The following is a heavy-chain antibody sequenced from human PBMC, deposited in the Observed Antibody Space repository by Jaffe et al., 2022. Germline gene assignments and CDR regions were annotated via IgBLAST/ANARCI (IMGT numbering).Heavy chain of an antibody. Sequence: QVQLVQSGAEVRKPGASVKVSCKASGYTFTSYHIHWVRQAPGQGLEWMGVINPGTLNTKYAQNYQGRVTMTKDTSTDTVYMDLNSLRSEDTAMYYCCRNKHYFDYWGQGTLVTVSS. CDR3: CRNKHYFDY. J-gene: IGHJ4*02. CDR1: GYTFTSYH. CDR2: INPGTLNT. V-gene: IGHV1-46*03.